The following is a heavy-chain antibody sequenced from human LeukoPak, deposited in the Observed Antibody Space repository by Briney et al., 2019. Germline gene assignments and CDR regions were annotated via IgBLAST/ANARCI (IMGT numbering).Heavy chain of an antibody. CDR2: ISYDGSNK. Sequence: GGSLRLSCAASGFTFSSYAMHWVRQAPGKGLEWVAVISYDGSNKYYVDSVKGRFTISRDNSKNTLYLQMNSLRAEDTAVYYCARDYRYYDSSGYTDYWGQGTLVTVSS. CDR1: GFTFSSYA. J-gene: IGHJ4*02. V-gene: IGHV3-30*04. D-gene: IGHD3-22*01. CDR3: ARDYRYYDSSGYTDY.